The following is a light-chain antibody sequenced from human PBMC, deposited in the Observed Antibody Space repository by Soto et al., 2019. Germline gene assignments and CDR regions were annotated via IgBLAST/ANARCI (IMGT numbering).Light chain of an antibody. V-gene: IGKV1-5*01. CDR1: QSISSW. CDR2: DAS. Sequence: DIQMTQSPSTLSASVGDRVTITCRASQSISSWLAWYQQKPGKAPKLLIYDASSLKSGVPSRFSGSRSGTEFTLTISSLQPDDFATYYCQQYNSYSPTFGGGTKVEIK. CDR3: QQYNSYSPT. J-gene: IGKJ4*01.